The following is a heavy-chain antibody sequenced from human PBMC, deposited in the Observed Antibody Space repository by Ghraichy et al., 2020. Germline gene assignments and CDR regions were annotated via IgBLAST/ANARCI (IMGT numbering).Heavy chain of an antibody. J-gene: IGHJ4*02. CDR1: GFTFSSYA. D-gene: IGHD6-13*01. V-gene: IGHV3-23*01. CDR2: ISGSGGST. Sequence: LSLTCAASGFTFSSYAMSWVRQAPGKGLEWVSAISGSGGSTYYADSVKGRFTISRDNSKNTLYLQMNSLRAEDTAVYYCAKEGLVVAAAGNDYWGQGTLVTVSS. CDR3: AKEGLVVAAAGNDY.